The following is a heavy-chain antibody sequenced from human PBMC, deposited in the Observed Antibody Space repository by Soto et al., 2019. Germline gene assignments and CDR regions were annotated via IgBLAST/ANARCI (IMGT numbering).Heavy chain of an antibody. J-gene: IGHJ5*02. CDR2: VIPIFGTA. D-gene: IGHD4-17*01. V-gene: IGHV1-69*13. Sequence: GASVKVSCKASGGTFSSYAISWGRQAPGQGLEWMGGVIPIFGTANYAQKFQGRVTSTADESTSTAYLDLSSLRSEDTAVYYCAIGGDYFLSRSCFDPWGQGTLVTVSS. CDR1: GGTFSSYA. CDR3: AIGGDYFLSRSCFDP.